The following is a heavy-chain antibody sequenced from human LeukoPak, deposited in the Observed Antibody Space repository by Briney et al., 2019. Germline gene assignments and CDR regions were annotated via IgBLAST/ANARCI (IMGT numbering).Heavy chain of an antibody. CDR2: IDYSGGSS. CDR1: GFTLSSYE. V-gene: IGHV3-20*01. Sequence: GGSLRLSCTVSGFTLSSYEMSWIRQAPGKGLEWVSSIDYSGGSSYYADSVKGRFTISRDNAKNSLYLQMNSLRAQDTALYHCARVKSYDILTDPPGYWGQGTLVTVSS. J-gene: IGHJ4*02. D-gene: IGHD3-9*01. CDR3: ARVKSYDILTDPPGY.